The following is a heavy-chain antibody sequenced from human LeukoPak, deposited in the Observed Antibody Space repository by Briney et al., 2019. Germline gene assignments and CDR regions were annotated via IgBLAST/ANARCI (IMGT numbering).Heavy chain of an antibody. J-gene: IGHJ5*02. CDR1: GFTFSSYG. D-gene: IGHD3-22*01. V-gene: IGHV3-33*01. CDR2: IWYDGSNK. Sequence: GGSLRLSCAASGFTFSSYGMRWVRQAPGKGLEWVAVIWYDGSNKYYADSVKGRFTISRDNSKNTLYLQMNSPRAEDTAVYYCARSRSRLLLLLWFDPWGQGTLVTVPS. CDR3: ARSRSRLLLLLWFDP.